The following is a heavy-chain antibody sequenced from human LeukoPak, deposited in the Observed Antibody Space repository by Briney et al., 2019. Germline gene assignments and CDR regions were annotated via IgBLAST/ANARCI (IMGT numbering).Heavy chain of an antibody. D-gene: IGHD3-22*01. Sequence: PGGSLRLSCAASGFTFSDYYMSWIRQAPGRGLEWVSYISSSSSYTNYADSVKGRFTISRDSAKNSLYLQMNSLRAEDTAVYYCARGDSSGYIDYWGQGTLVTVSS. CDR1: GFTFSDYY. CDR2: ISSSSSYT. CDR3: ARGDSSGYIDY. V-gene: IGHV3-11*06. J-gene: IGHJ4*02.